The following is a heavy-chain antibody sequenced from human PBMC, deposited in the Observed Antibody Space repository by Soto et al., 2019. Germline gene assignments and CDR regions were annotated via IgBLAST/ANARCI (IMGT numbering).Heavy chain of an antibody. CDR2: ISYDGSYK. D-gene: IGHD6-19*01. CDR1: GFTFSSYG. Sequence: QVQLVESGGGVVQPGRSLRLSCAASGFTFSSYGMHWVRQAPGKGLEWVAVISYDGSYKYYADSVKGRFTISRDNSKNTLYLQMNSLRAEDTAVYYCAKDGAVAGIYFDYWGQGTLVTVSS. J-gene: IGHJ4*02. CDR3: AKDGAVAGIYFDY. V-gene: IGHV3-30*18.